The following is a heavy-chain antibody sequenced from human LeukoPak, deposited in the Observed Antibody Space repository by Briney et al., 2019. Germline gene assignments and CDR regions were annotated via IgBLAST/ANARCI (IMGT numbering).Heavy chain of an antibody. CDR3: ARESGSGSQIDY. Sequence: PGGSLRLSCAASGFTFISYWMHWVRQAPGKGLVWVSRINSDGSSTTYADSVKGRFTIYRDNAKNTLYLQMNSLRAEDTAVYYCARESGSGSQIDYWGQGTLVTVSS. V-gene: IGHV3-74*03. CDR2: INSDGSST. J-gene: IGHJ4*02. CDR1: GFTFISYW. D-gene: IGHD3-10*01.